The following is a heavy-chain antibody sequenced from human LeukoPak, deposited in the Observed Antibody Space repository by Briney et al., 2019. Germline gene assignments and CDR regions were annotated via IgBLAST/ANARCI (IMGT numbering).Heavy chain of an antibody. D-gene: IGHD2-21*02. V-gene: IGHV3-20*04. CDR3: ARSIVVVTATREAFDI. CDR1: GFTFDDYG. J-gene: IGHJ3*02. Sequence: GGSLRLSCAASGFTFDDYGMSWVRQAPGKGLEWVSGINWNGGSTGYADSVKGRFTISRDNAKNSLYLQMNSLRAEDTALYYCARSIVVVTATREAFDIWGQGTMVTVSS. CDR2: INWNGGST.